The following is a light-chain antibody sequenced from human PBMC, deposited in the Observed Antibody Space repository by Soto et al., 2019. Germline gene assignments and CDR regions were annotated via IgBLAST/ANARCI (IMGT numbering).Light chain of an antibody. V-gene: IGKV3-15*01. J-gene: IGKJ2*01. CDR2: GAS. CDR1: QRVSSN. CDR3: HQYNNWHT. Sequence: EIVMTQSPATLSVSPGERATLSCRASQRVSSNLAWYQQKPGQAPRLLIYGASTRATGVPARFSGTGSGTEFTLTISSLQSEDFAVYYCHQYNNWHTFGQGTKLEIK.